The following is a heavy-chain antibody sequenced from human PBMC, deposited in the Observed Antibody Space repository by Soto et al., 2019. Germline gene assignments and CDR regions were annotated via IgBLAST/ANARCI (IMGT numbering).Heavy chain of an antibody. Sequence: EVQLVESGGGLVQPGGSLRLSCAASGFTFSSYAMHWVRQAPGKGLEYVSAISSNGGSTYYANSVKGRFTISRDNSKNTLYLQMGSLRAEDMAVYYCARIGVRGFISWGQGTLVTVSS. V-gene: IGHV3-64*01. CDR1: GFTFSSYA. D-gene: IGHD3-10*01. J-gene: IGHJ4*02. CDR3: ARIGVRGFIS. CDR2: ISSNGGST.